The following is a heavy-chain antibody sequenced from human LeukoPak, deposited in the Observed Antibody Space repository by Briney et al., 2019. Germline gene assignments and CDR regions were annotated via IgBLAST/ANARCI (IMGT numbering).Heavy chain of an antibody. V-gene: IGHV3-23*01. CDR2: ISGSGGST. CDR1: GFTFSSYA. D-gene: IGHD5-12*01. Sequence: GGSLRLSCAASGFTFSSYAMSWVRQAPGKGLDWVSAISGSGGSTYYADSVKGRFTISRDNSKNTLYLQMNSLRAEDTAVYYCAKGSCGYSGYDCHYFDYWGQGTLVTVSS. CDR3: AKGSCGYSGYDCHYFDY. J-gene: IGHJ4*02.